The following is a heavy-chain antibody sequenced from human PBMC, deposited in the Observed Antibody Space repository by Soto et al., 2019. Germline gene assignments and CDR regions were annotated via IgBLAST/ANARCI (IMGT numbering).Heavy chain of an antibody. J-gene: IGHJ4*02. V-gene: IGHV4-59*08. CDR1: GGSISSYY. Sequence: PSETLSLTCTVSGGSISSYYWSWIRQPPGKGLEWIGYIYYSGSTNYNPSLKSRVTISVDTSKNQFSLKLSSVTAAVTAVYYCARLQYNFDYWGQGTLVTAS. CDR2: IYYSGST. CDR3: ARLQYNFDY. D-gene: IGHD1-1*01.